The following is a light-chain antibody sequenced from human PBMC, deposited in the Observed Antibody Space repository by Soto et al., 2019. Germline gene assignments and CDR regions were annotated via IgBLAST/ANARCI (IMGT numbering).Light chain of an antibody. Sequence: EIVLTQSPATLSLSPGERATLSCRASQSVSSYLAWYQHKPGQAPRLLIYDSSKMATGIPARFSGSGSGTDLTLTISSLEPEDFAIYYCQQRSNWPTTWTLGQGTRVEIQ. J-gene: IGKJ1*01. CDR2: DSS. CDR3: QQRSNWPTTWT. CDR1: QSVSSY. V-gene: IGKV3-11*01.